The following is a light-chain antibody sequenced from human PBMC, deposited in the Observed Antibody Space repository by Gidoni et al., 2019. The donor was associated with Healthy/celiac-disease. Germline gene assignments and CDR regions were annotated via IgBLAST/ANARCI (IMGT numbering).Light chain of an antibody. CDR1: QSVSSSY. V-gene: IGKV3-20*01. CDR2: VAS. J-gene: IGKJ1*01. Sequence: EIVLTPSPSSLSLSPGERATLSCRASQSVSSSYLAWHQQKPGHAPRLLIYVASSRATGIPDRFSGSGSGKDFTLTISRLEPEDFVVYYCQQYGSSPWTFGQGTKLEIK. CDR3: QQYGSSPWT.